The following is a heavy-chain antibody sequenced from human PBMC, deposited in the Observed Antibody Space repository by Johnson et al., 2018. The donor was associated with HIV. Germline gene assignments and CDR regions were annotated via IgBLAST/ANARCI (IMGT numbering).Heavy chain of an antibody. J-gene: IGHJ3*02. CDR3: ARERDSSGYYSDAFDI. D-gene: IGHD3-22*01. Sequence: VQLVESGGGLVKPGGSLRLSCAASGFTFDDYGMSWVRQAPGKGLEWVSAISGSGGSTYYADSVKGRFTISRDNSKNTLYLQMNSLRAEDTAVYYCARERDSSGYYSDAFDIWGQGTMVTVSS. CDR1: GFTFDDYG. V-gene: IGHV3-23*04. CDR2: ISGSGGST.